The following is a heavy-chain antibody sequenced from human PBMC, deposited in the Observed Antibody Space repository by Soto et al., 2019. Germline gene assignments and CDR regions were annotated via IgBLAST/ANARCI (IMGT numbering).Heavy chain of an antibody. V-gene: IGHV4-59*01. CDR3: ARGDYSVSAVWFDP. CDR1: GGSISRYY. J-gene: IGHJ5*02. D-gene: IGHD5-12*01. CDR2: IYNSGST. Sequence: SETLSLTCTVSGGSISRYYWSWIRQSPGKGLEWIGYIYNSGSTNYNPSLKSRVTISVDTSKNQFSLKLSSVTAADTAVYYCARGDYSVSAVWFDPWGQGTLVIVSS.